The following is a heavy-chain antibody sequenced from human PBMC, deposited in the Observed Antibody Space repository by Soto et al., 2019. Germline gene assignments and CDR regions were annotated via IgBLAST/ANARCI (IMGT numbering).Heavy chain of an antibody. CDR3: ARIARGVLHYYGMDV. V-gene: IGHV1-2*02. CDR1: GYTFTGYY. D-gene: IGHD6-6*01. CDR2: INPNSGAT. Sequence: QVQLVQSGAEVKKPGTSVKVSCKASGYTFTGYYMHWVRQAPGQGLEWMGWINPNSGATNYAQKFQGGVTRTRDTSISTAYMELSRLRSDDTAVYYCARIARGVLHYYGMDVWGQGTTVTVSS. J-gene: IGHJ6*02.